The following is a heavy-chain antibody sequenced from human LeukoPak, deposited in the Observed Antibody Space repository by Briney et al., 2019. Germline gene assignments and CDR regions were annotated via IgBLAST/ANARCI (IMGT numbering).Heavy chain of an antibody. V-gene: IGHV4-4*07. CDR1: GGSITSYY. J-gene: IGHJ4*02. CDR3: AREYDPSTRYFDY. Sequence: ASETLSLTCNVSGGSITSYYWGWVRQPAGKGLEWIGRISSSGSTNYNPSLKSRVALSIDTSKNQFSLKLTSVSAADTAVYYCAREYDPSTRYFDYWGRGTLVTVSS. CDR2: ISSSGST. D-gene: IGHD3-3*01.